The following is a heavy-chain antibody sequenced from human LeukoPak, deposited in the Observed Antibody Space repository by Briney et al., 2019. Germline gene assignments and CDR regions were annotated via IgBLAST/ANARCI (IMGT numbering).Heavy chain of an antibody. V-gene: IGHV4-59*01. J-gene: IGHJ4*02. CDR2: IYYSGTT. D-gene: IGHD1-26*01. CDR1: GGSISNYY. CDR3: AREIARWRGVGNYFDY. Sequence: SETLSLTCTVSGGSISNYYWSWIRQPPGKGLEWIGYIYYSGTTNYNPSLKSRVTISVDTSKNQFSLKLSSVTAADTAVYYCAREIARWRGVGNYFDYWGQGTLVTVSS.